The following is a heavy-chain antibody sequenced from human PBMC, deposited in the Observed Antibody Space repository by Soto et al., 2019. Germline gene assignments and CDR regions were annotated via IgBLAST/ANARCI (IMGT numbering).Heavy chain of an antibody. D-gene: IGHD4-17*01. Sequence: SETLSLTCTVSGGSISSYYWSWIRQPPGKGLEWIGYIYYSGSTNYNPSLKSRVTISVDTSKNQFSLKLSSVTAADTAVYYCARRYGDCLDFWGQGPLVTVSS. J-gene: IGHJ4*02. CDR3: ARRYGDCLDF. V-gene: IGHV4-59*08. CDR1: GGSISSYY. CDR2: IYYSGST.